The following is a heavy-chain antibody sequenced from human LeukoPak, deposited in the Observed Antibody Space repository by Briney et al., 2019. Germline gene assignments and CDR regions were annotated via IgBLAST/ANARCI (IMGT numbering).Heavy chain of an antibody. CDR1: XX. J-gene: IGHJ6*02. D-gene: IGHD3-3*01. V-gene: IGHV5-51*01. CDR2: IYPGDSDT. CDR3: ARQRFGGTIFGSYGMDV. Sequence: XXIGWVRQMPGKGLEWMGIIYPGDSDTRYSPSFQGQVTISADKSISTAYLQWSSLKASDTAMYYCARQRFGGTIFGSYGMDVWGQGTTVTVSS.